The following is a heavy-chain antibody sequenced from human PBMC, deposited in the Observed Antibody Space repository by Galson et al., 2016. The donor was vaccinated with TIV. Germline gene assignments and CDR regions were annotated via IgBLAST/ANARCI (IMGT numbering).Heavy chain of an antibody. CDR2: ITYTSATI. Sequence: SLRLSCAASGFTFRSWHMDWVRQAPGEGLEWISFITYTSATIYYADSVKGRFTVSRDNAKNSLYLQMNSLRADDTAVYYCARPGNYDGDRRGAFDLWGQGTMVTVSP. CDR3: ARPGNYDGDRRGAFDL. J-gene: IGHJ3*01. D-gene: IGHD4-23*01. CDR1: GFTFRSWH. V-gene: IGHV3-48*04.